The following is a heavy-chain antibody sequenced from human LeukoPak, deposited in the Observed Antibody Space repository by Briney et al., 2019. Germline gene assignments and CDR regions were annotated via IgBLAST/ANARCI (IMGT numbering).Heavy chain of an antibody. CDR3: ASLNYYDSSGYLRGFDP. D-gene: IGHD3-22*01. Sequence: SVKVSCKASGGTFSSYAISWVRQAPGQGLEWMGRIIPIFGTANYAQKFQGRVTITTDESTSTAYMELSSLRSEDTAVYYCASLNYYDSSGYLRGFDPWGQGTLVTVSS. CDR1: GGTFSSYA. CDR2: IIPIFGTA. J-gene: IGHJ5*02. V-gene: IGHV1-69*05.